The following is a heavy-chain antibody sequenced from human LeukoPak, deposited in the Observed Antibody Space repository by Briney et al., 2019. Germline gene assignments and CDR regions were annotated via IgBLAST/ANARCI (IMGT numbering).Heavy chain of an antibody. Sequence: GGSLRLSCADSGFTFSSYWMSWVRQAPGKGLEWVANIKQDGSEKYYVDSVKGRFTISRDNSKNTLYLQMNSLRGDDTAVYYCAKDFRLYCSSTTCPHDYWGQGTLVTVSS. CDR2: IKQDGSEK. CDR1: GFTFSSYW. J-gene: IGHJ4*02. V-gene: IGHV3-7*01. D-gene: IGHD2-2*01. CDR3: AKDFRLYCSSTTCPHDY.